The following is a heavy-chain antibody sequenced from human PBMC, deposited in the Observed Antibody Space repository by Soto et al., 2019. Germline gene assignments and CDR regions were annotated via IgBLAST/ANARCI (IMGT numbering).Heavy chain of an antibody. J-gene: IGHJ4*02. CDR3: AREQYGDYNFYFDF. Sequence: GGSLRLSCAASGFNFSDYYMSWIRQAPGKGLEWVSYISSSSYTNYADSVKGRFTISRDNAKNSLYLQMNSLRAEDTAVYYCAREQYGDYNFYFDFWGQGTLVTVSS. D-gene: IGHD4-17*01. CDR1: GFNFSDYY. V-gene: IGHV3-11*06. CDR2: ISSSSYT.